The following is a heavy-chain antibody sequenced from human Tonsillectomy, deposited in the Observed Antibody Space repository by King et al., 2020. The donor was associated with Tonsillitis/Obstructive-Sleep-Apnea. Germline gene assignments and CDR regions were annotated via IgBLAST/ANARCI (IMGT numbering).Heavy chain of an antibody. CDR3: ARDPPHLGIDYFDY. J-gene: IGHJ4*02. V-gene: IGHV3-7*04. D-gene: IGHD7-27*01. CDR2: IKYDESET. CDR1: GFTFSSYW. Sequence: LVESGGGLVQPGGSLRLSCAASGFTFSSYWMNWVRQAPGKGLEWVASIKYDESETYNVDSVKGRFTISRDNAKTSLYLQINSLRAEDTAVYYCARDPPHLGIDYFDYWGQGTLVTVSS.